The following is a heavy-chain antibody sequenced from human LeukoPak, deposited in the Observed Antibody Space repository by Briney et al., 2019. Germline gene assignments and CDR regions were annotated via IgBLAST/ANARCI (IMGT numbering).Heavy chain of an antibody. CDR3: AKDPRPNWSGYYASFDY. CDR2: INQDGSEK. J-gene: IGHJ4*02. CDR1: GFPFSSHW. V-gene: IGHV3-7*03. Sequence: GGSLRLSRAASGFPFSSHWLSWFRQSPGKGLEWVAHINQDGSEKYYVDSVKGRFTISRDNARNSQYLQMNSLRAEDTAVYYCAKDPRPNWSGYYASFDYWGQGTLVTVSS. D-gene: IGHD3-3*01.